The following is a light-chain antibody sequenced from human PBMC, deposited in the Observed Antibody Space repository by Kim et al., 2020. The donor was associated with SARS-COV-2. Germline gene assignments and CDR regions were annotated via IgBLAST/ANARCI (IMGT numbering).Light chain of an antibody. CDR2: LNSDGSH. Sequence: ASVKLTCTLSSGPSSYAIAWHQQQPEKGPRYLMKLNSDGSHSKGDGIPDRFSGSSSGAERYLTISSLQSEDEADYYCQTWGTGIRVFGGGTQLTVL. J-gene: IGLJ3*02. CDR3: QTWGTGIRV. CDR1: SGPSSYA. V-gene: IGLV4-69*01.